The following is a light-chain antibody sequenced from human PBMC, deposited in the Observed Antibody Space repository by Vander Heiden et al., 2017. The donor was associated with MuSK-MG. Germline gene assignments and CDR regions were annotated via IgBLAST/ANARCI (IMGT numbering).Light chain of an antibody. J-gene: IGKJ1*01. Sequence: EIVMTQSPDTLSMSPGERATLSCRASQSVSSKLAWYQQKPGQAPRLLIYGASTRTTGIPARFSGSGSGTEFTLTISSLQSEDFSVYYCQQHQYWPLWTFGQGTKVEIK. CDR2: GAS. V-gene: IGKV3-15*01. CDR1: QSVSSK. CDR3: QQHQYWPLWT.